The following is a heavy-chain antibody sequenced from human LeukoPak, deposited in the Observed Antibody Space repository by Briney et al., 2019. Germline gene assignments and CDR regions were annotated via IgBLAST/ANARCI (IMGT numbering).Heavy chain of an antibody. Sequence: SDTLSLTCTVSGGSISSSSYYWGWIRQPPGKGLEWIGSIYYSGSTYYNPSLKSRGTISVDTSKNQFSLKLSSVTAADTAVYYCARHAGGSGSRDAFDIWGQGTMVTVSS. CDR3: ARHAGGSGSRDAFDI. D-gene: IGHD3-10*01. J-gene: IGHJ3*02. CDR2: IYYSGST. CDR1: GGSISSSSYY. V-gene: IGHV4-39*01.